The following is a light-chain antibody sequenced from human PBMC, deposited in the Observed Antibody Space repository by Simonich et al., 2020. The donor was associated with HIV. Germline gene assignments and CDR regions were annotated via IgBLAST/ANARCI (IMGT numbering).Light chain of an antibody. V-gene: IGKV3-11*01. CDR2: DAS. Sequence: EVVLTQSPATLSLSPGERATLPCRASQSVSVYLAWYQQKPGQAPRLLIYDASNRATCIPARFSGSGSGTDFTLTISSLEPEDFAVYYCQQRSNWLTFGGGTKVEIK. CDR1: QSVSVY. CDR3: QQRSNWLT. J-gene: IGKJ4*01.